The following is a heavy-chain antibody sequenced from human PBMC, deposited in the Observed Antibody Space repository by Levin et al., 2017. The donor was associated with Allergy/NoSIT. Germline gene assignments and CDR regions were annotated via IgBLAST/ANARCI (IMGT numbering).Heavy chain of an antibody. D-gene: IGHD4-17*01. CDR3: AKGGATVTTWFDY. CDR2: ISWNSGII. J-gene: IGHJ4*02. V-gene: IGHV3-9*01. Sequence: SLKISCAASGFIFDDCAMHWVRQVPGKGLEWVSGISWNSGIINYADSVKGRFTISRDNAKNSLYLQMTSLRTEDTALYYCAKGGATVTTWFDYWGQGTQVTVSS. CDR1: GFIFDDCA.